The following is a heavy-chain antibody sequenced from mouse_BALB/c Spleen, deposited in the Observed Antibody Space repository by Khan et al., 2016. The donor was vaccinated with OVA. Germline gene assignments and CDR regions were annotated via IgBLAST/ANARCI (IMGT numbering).Heavy chain of an antibody. D-gene: IGHD2-1*01. V-gene: IGHV1S81*02. Sequence: VQLQESGAELVKPGASVKLSCKASGYTFTSYYMYWVKQRPGQGLEWIGGIDPNNGGTYFNEKFKSKATLTVDKSSSTAYMQVSSLTSEDSAVYCCTRTGYGNPLAYWGQGTLVTGSA. CDR1: GYTFTSYY. CDR3: TRTGYGNPLAY. J-gene: IGHJ3*01. CDR2: IDPNNGGT.